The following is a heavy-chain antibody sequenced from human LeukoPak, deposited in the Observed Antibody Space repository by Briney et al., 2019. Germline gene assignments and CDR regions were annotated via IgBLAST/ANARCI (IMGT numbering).Heavy chain of an antibody. D-gene: IGHD6-13*01. Sequence: PSETLSLTCGVYGGSFSGYYWSWIRQPPGKGLEWIGEINHSGSTNYNPSLKSRVTISVDTSKNQFSLKLSSVTAADTAVYYCARGRISSWYYYYMDVWGKGTTVTVSS. V-gene: IGHV4-34*01. CDR2: INHSGST. CDR3: ARGRISSWYYYYMDV. CDR1: GGSFSGYY. J-gene: IGHJ6*03.